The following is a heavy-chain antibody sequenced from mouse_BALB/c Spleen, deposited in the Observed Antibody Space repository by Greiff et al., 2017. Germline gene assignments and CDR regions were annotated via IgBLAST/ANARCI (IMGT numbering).Heavy chain of an antibody. CDR1: GFSLTSYD. J-gene: IGHJ1*01. V-gene: IGHV2-9-2*01. D-gene: IGHD1-1*01. CDR3: VRDDYYGSRGYFDV. Sequence: VKLVESGPGLVAPSQSLSITCTVSGFSLTSYDISWIRQPPGKGLEWLGVIWTGGGTNYNSAFMSRLSISKDNSKSQVFLKMNSLQTDDTAIYYCVRDDYYGSRGYFDVWGAGTTVTVSS. CDR2: IWTGGGT.